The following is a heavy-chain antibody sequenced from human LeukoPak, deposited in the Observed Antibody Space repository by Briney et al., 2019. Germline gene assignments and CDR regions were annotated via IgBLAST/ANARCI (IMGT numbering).Heavy chain of an antibody. CDR1: GGSISSYY. Sequence: SETLSLTCTVSGGSISSYYWSWIRQPPGKGLEWIGYIYTSGSTNYNPSLKSRVTISVDTSKNQFSLKLSSVTAADTAVYYCARGPSITIFGVVMYTWFDPWGQGTPVSVSS. CDR3: ARGPSITIFGVVMYTWFDP. V-gene: IGHV4-4*09. CDR2: IYTSGST. D-gene: IGHD3-3*01. J-gene: IGHJ5*02.